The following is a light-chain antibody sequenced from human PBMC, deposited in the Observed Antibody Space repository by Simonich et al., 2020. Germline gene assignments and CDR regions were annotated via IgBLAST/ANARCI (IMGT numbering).Light chain of an antibody. CDR1: QGIRND. Sequence: AIQMTQSQSSLSASVGDRVTITCRASQGIRNDLGVYQQKPGKAPKLLIYAASSLQSGGPSRFSGSGSGTDFTLTISSLQPEDFATYYCLQDYNYPWTFGQGTTVEIK. V-gene: IGKV1-6*01. J-gene: IGKJ1*01. CDR3: LQDYNYPWT. CDR2: AAS.